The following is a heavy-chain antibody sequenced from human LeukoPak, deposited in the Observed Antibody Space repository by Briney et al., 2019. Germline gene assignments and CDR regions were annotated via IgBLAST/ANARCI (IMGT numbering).Heavy chain of an antibody. J-gene: IGHJ4*02. D-gene: IGHD3-22*01. Sequence: GGSLRLSCAASGFTFSSYAMSWVRQAPGKGLEWVSAISGSGGSTYYADSVKGRFTISRDNSKNTLYLQMNSLRAEDTAVYYCAKSFGETCYYDSSGYPINYYFDYWGQGTLVTVSS. V-gene: IGHV3-23*01. CDR1: GFTFSSYA. CDR3: AKSFGETCYYDSSGYPINYYFDY. CDR2: ISGSGGST.